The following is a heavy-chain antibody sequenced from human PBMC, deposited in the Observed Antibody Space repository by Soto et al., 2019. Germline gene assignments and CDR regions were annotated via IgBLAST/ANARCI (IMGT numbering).Heavy chain of an antibody. CDR2: IIPISGTT. D-gene: IGHD2-15*01. CDR1: GGTFSTHA. CDR3: ARGYCSGGNCYSGMDV. Sequence: ASVKVSCKASGGTFSTHAIIWVRQAPGHGLEWMGGIIPISGTTYYTQKFQGRVTITADEPTSTAFMELSSLKSEDTAVFDCARGYCSGGNCYSGMDVWGQGTMVTVSS. J-gene: IGHJ6*02. V-gene: IGHV1-69*13.